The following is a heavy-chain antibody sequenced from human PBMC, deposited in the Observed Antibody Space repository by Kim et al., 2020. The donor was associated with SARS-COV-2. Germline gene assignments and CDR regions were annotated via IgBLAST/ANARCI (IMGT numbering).Heavy chain of an antibody. V-gene: IGHV1-18*04. CDR1: GYTFTSYG. CDR3: AREGRYFDHRHYYYGMDV. J-gene: IGHJ6*02. Sequence: ASVKVSCKASGYTFTSYGISWVRQAPGQGLEWMGWISAYNGNTNYAQKLQGRVTMTTDTSTSTAYMELRSLRSDDTAVYYCAREGRYFDHRHYYYGMDVWGQGTTVTVSS. D-gene: IGHD3-9*01. CDR2: ISAYNGNT.